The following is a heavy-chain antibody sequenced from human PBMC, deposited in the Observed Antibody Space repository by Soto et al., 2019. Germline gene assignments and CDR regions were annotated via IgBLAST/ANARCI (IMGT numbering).Heavy chain of an antibody. CDR1: GASISTNNW. D-gene: IGHD6-13*01. CDR3: AVPGAGDFDY. V-gene: IGHV4-4*02. CDR2: VYHSGST. Sequence: SETLSLTCAVSGASISTNNWWSWVRQPPGKGLEWIGEVYHSGSTNCNPSLKSRVTISIDKSKNQFSLRLTSMTAADTAVYYCAVPGAGDFDYWSQGTMSPSPQ. J-gene: IGHJ4*02.